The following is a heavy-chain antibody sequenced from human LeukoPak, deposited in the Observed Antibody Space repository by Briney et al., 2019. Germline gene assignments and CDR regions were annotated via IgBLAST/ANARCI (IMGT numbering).Heavy chain of an antibody. CDR3: ARVGLRNY. J-gene: IGHJ4*02. CDR1: GFTFDDYA. CDR2: ISWNSGSI. D-gene: IGHD3-16*01. V-gene: IGHV3-9*03. Sequence: GGSLRLSCAASGFTFDDYAMHWVRQAPGKGLEWVSGISWNSGSIGYADSVKGRSTISRDNAKNTLYLQMGSLRAEDMAVYYCARVGLRNYWGQGTLVTVSS.